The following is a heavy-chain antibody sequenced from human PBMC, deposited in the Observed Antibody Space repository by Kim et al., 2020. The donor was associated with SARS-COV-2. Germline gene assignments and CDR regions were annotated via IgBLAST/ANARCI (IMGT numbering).Heavy chain of an antibody. J-gene: IGHJ5*02. CDR2: ISSSSSYI. V-gene: IGHV3-21*01. CDR3: ARGPRYYDILTGSWENNWFDP. D-gene: IGHD3-9*01. Sequence: GGSLRLSCAASGFTFSSYSMNWVRQAPGKGLEWVSSISSSSSYIYYADSVKGRFTISRDNAKNSLYLQMNSLRAEDTAVYYCARGPRYYDILTGSWENNWFDPWGQGTLVTVSS. CDR1: GFTFSSYS.